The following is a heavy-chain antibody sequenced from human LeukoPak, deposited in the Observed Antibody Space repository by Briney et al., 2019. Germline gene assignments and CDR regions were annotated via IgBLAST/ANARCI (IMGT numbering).Heavy chain of an antibody. V-gene: IGHV3-21*01. D-gene: IGHD6-13*01. Sequence: GGSLRLSCAASGFTFSSYSMNWVRQAPGKGLEWVSSISSSSSYIYYADSVKGRFTISRDNAKNSLYLQMNSLRAEDTAVYYCAKSSSWLEDPDYWGQGTLVTVSS. CDR1: GFTFSSYS. J-gene: IGHJ4*02. CDR2: ISSSSSYI. CDR3: AKSSSWLEDPDY.